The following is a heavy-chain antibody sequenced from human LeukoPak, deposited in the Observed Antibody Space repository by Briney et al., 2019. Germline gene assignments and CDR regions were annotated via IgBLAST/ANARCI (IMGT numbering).Heavy chain of an antibody. D-gene: IGHD6-13*01. V-gene: IGHV3-23*01. CDR3: AKDLVESGTWYWFDP. J-gene: IGHJ5*02. CDR1: GFTFSSYA. CDR2: ISGSGGST. Sequence: PGGSLRLSCAASGFTFSSYAMSWVRQAPGKGLEWVSAISGSGGSTYYADSVKGRVTISRDNSKNTLYLQMNSLRAEDTAVYYCAKDLVESGTWYWFDPWGQGTLVTVSS.